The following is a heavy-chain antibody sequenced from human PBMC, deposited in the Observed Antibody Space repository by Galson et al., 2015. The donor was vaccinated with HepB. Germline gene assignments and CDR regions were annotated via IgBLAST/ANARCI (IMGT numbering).Heavy chain of an antibody. J-gene: IGHJ4*02. Sequence: ETLSLTCGVSHGSINNYYWSWIRQSPGNRLEWIGYIYYNGDTTYNPSLGYRVGMSVDTSVNQVSLWLTSVTAADTAVYYCARHPGRGSVGYAFDLWGQGTLVTVSA. CDR3: ARHPGRGSVGYAFDL. CDR1: HGSINNYY. V-gene: IGHV4-59*08. CDR2: IYYNGDT. D-gene: IGHD2-2*01.